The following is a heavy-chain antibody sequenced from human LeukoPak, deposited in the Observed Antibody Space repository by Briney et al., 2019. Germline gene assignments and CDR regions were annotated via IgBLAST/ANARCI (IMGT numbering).Heavy chain of an antibody. Sequence: GGSLRLSCAASGFTFDDYAMHWVRQAPGKGLEWVSSISWYSGNIGYADSVKGRFSISRDNAKNTLYLQMNSLRTDDTALYFCARDVWSRVFYYGMDVWGQETTVAVSS. CDR3: ARDVWSRVFYYGMDV. V-gene: IGHV3-9*01. D-gene: IGHD1-26*01. CDR2: ISWYSGNI. CDR1: GFTFDDYA. J-gene: IGHJ6*02.